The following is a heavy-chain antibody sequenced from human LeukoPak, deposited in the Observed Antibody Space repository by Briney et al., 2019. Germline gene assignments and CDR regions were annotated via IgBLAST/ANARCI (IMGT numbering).Heavy chain of an antibody. CDR3: ARVMGRGAMAPFDY. Sequence: GGSLRLSCAASGFTLSSYAMHWVRQAPGKGLEWVAVISYDGSNKYYADSVKGRFTISRDNSKNTLYLQMNSLRAEDTAVYYCARVMGRGAMAPFDYWGQGTLVTVSS. J-gene: IGHJ4*02. CDR1: GFTLSSYA. D-gene: IGHD3-16*01. V-gene: IGHV3-30-3*01. CDR2: ISYDGSNK.